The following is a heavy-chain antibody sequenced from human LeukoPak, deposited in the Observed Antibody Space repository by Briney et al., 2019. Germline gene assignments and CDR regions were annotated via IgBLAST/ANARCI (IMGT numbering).Heavy chain of an antibody. V-gene: IGHV4-59*01. Sequence: SETLSLTCTVSGGSISSYYWSWLRQPPGKALEWIGYIYYTGKTYYNPSLEGRVTILVDTSRNHFSVKLSSVTAADTAVYYCARSQNYYGSGDYWSQGTLVTVS. J-gene: IGHJ4*02. CDR3: ARSQNYYGSGDY. CDR1: GGSISSYY. CDR2: IYYTGKT. D-gene: IGHD3-10*01.